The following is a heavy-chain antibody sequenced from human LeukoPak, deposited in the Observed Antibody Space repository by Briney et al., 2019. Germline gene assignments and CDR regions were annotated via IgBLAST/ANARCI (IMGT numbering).Heavy chain of an antibody. Sequence: SETLSLTCTVSGGSISSYYWSWIRQPPGKGLEWIGYVYYSGSTNYNPSLKSRVTISVDTSKNQFSLKLSSVTAADTAVYYCARSRGSGYYGGYFDYWGQGTLVTVSS. D-gene: IGHD3-22*01. CDR3: ARSRGSGYYGGYFDY. J-gene: IGHJ4*02. CDR1: GGSISSYY. V-gene: IGHV4-59*01. CDR2: VYYSGST.